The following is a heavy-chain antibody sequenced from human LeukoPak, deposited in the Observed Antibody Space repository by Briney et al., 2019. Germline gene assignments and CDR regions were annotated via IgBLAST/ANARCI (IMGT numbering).Heavy chain of an antibody. CDR1: GYSISSGYF. V-gene: IGHV4-38-2*01. D-gene: IGHD6-13*01. CDR2: IGHSGST. CDR3: ARLNTGVLGSRTNNWFDP. Sequence: PSETLSLTCAVSGYSISSGYFWSWIRQPPGKGLEWIGGIGHSGSTYYNPSLKSRITISTDTSKNRFSLKLSSVTAADTAVYYCARLNTGVLGSRTNNWFDPWGQGTLVTVSS. J-gene: IGHJ5*02.